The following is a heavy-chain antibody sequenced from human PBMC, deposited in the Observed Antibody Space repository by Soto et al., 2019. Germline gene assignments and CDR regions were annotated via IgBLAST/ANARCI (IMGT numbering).Heavy chain of an antibody. J-gene: IGHJ5*02. V-gene: IGHV2-5*01. Sequence: SGPTLVNPTQTLTLTCTFSGFSLSTSGVGVGWIRQPPGKALEWLALIYWNDDKRYSPSLKSRLTITKDTSKNQVVLTMTNMDPVDTATYYCAHRSITIFGVVKPQYNWFDPWGQGTLVTVSS. CDR1: GFSLSTSGVG. D-gene: IGHD3-3*01. CDR3: AHRSITIFGVVKPQYNWFDP. CDR2: IYWNDDK.